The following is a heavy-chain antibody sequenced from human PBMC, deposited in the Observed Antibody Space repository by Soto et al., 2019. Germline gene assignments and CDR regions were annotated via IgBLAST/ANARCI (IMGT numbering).Heavy chain of an antibody. CDR3: ARGMTPPGAPAWYYFDS. Sequence: SETLSLTCTVSGASITGTSYWSWIRQPAGKGLEWIGRFSLSGTTNYNPSLRSRVTMSADVSKNQFSLRLTSVTAADTALYYCARGMTPPGAPAWYYFDSWGQGTLVTVPS. D-gene: IGHD2-8*02. CDR1: GASITGTSY. V-gene: IGHV4-4*07. J-gene: IGHJ4*02. CDR2: FSLSGTT.